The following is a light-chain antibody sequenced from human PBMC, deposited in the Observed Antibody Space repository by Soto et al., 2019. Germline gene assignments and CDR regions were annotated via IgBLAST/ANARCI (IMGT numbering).Light chain of an antibody. CDR2: RAY. Sequence: IWLPQPPSTLSASVGDRVTIPCRGSQGMSSYYNSYRQQPGKVPKLLSYRAYNLQSGVPSRVSGSGSGTYFTLTISNMQPEDCATCCGELLNNYALTFGGGTKV. J-gene: IGKJ4*02. CDR1: QGMSSY. CDR3: ELLNNYALT. V-gene: IGKV1-27*01.